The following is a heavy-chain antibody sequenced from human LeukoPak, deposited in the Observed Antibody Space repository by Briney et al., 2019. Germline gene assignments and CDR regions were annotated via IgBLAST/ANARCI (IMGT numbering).Heavy chain of an antibody. CDR2: IYAAGST. V-gene: IGHV4-4*07. CDR3: AREGDCSGGSCCSGPFDY. D-gene: IGHD2-15*01. CDR1: VGSISSYD. Sequence: LETLSHTCTVSVGSISSYDWSWLRQPAGKGLEWIGQIYAAGSTNYNPALKSRATMSVDTSKNQFSLELTSVTAADTAVYYCAREGDCSGGSCCSGPFDYWGQGTLVTVSS. J-gene: IGHJ4*02.